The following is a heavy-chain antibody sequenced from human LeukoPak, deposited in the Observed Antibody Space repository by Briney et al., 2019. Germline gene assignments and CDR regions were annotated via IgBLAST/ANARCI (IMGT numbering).Heavy chain of an antibody. CDR3: AKALEHCSGGSCYSLTRYYYYMDV. CDR2: IGSSSTI. Sequence: GSLRLSCAASGFTFSSYSVNWVRQAPGKGLEWVSFIGSSSTIYYADSVKGRFTISRDNAQNSLYLQMNSLRAEDTAVYYCAKALEHCSGGSCYSLTRYYYYMDVWGKGTTVTVSS. J-gene: IGHJ6*03. V-gene: IGHV3-48*04. CDR1: GFTFSSYS. D-gene: IGHD2-15*01.